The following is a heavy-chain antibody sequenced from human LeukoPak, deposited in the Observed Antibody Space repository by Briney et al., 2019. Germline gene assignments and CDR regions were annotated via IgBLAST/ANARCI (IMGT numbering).Heavy chain of an antibody. D-gene: IGHD6-19*01. CDR2: ISGSGGST. Sequence: GGSLRLSCAASGFTFSSYAMSWVRQAPGKGLEWVSAISGSGGSTYYADSVRGRFTISRDNSKNTLYLQMNSLRAEDTAVYYCAKDSSGWKYNWFDPWGQGTLVTVSS. CDR3: AKDSSGWKYNWFDP. J-gene: IGHJ5*02. V-gene: IGHV3-23*01. CDR1: GFTFSSYA.